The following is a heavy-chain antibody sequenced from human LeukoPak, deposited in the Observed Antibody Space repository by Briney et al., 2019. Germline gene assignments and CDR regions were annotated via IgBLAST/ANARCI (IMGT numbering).Heavy chain of an antibody. D-gene: IGHD3-22*01. CDR1: GGSISSYY. V-gene: IGHV4-59*01. J-gene: IGHJ4*02. CDR2: IYYSGST. Sequence: ETLSLTCTVSGGSISSYYWSWIRQPPGKGLEWIGYIYYSGSTNYNPSLKSRVIISVDTSKNQFSLKLSSVTAADTAVYYCARVTGYMIEDYFDYWGQGTLVTVSS. CDR3: ARVTGYMIEDYFDY.